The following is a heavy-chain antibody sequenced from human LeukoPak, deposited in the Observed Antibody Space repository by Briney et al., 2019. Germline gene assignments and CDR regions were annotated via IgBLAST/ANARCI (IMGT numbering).Heavy chain of an antibody. CDR3: ARERWGSSWYYFDY. CDR2: IKQDGSEK. D-gene: IGHD6-13*01. J-gene: IGHJ4*02. CDR1: GFTFSSYW. V-gene: IGHV3-7*03. Sequence: GGSLRLSCAASGFTFSSYWMSWVRQAPGKGLEWVANIKQDGSEKYYVDSVEGRFTISRDNAKNSLYLQMNSLRAEDTAVYYCARERWGSSWYYFDYWGQGTLVTVSS.